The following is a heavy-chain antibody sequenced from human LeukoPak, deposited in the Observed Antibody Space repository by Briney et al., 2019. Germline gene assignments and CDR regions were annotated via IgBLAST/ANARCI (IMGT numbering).Heavy chain of an antibody. V-gene: IGHV1-8*01. D-gene: IGHD4-11*01. Sequence: ASVTVSCKASGYTFTSYDINWVRQATGQGLEWMGWMNPNSGNTGYAQKFQGRVTMTRNTSISTAYMELSSLRSEDTAVYYCARGRDYSNYEADYWGQGTLVTVSS. J-gene: IGHJ4*02. CDR3: ARGRDYSNYEADY. CDR1: GYTFTSYD. CDR2: MNPNSGNT.